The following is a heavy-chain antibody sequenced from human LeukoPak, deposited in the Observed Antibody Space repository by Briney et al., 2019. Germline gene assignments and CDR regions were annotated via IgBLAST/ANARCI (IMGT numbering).Heavy chain of an antibody. V-gene: IGHV3-23*01. CDR1: GFTFDSCA. D-gene: IGHD3-22*01. J-gene: IGHJ4*02. CDR2: ISGSGGTT. CDR3: AKASNSYYYPFDH. Sequence: GGSLRLSCAASGFTFDSCAMSWVRQAPGKGLEWVSGISGSGGTTKYADSVKGRFTITRDNSKNTLCLQMNSLRAEDTAVYYCAKASNSYYYPFDHWDQGTLVTVSS.